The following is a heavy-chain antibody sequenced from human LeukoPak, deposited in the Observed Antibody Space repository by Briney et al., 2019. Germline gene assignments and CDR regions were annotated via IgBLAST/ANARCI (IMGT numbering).Heavy chain of an antibody. CDR3: AAIPQPWLVWWYFDY. Sequence: PSETLSLTCTVSGGSISSYYWSWIRQPPGKGLEWIGYIYYSGSTNYNPSLKSRVTISVDTSKNQFSLKLSSVTAADSAVYYCAAIPQPWLVWWYFDYWGQGTLVTVSS. CDR1: GGSISSYY. D-gene: IGHD6-19*01. V-gene: IGHV4-59*08. J-gene: IGHJ4*02. CDR2: IYYSGST.